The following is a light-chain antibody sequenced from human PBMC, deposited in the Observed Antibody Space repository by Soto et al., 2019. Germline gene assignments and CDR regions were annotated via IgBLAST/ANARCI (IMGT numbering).Light chain of an antibody. CDR2: EVT. Sequence: QSVLTKPASVSGSPGQSITISCTGTSSDVGGYNSVSWYQQHPGKAPKLMIYEVTNRPSGVSNRFSGSKSGNTASLTISGLQAEDEADYYCTSYTSSSTLVFGGGTKLTVL. J-gene: IGLJ2*01. V-gene: IGLV2-14*01. CDR1: SSDVGGYNS. CDR3: TSYTSSSTLV.